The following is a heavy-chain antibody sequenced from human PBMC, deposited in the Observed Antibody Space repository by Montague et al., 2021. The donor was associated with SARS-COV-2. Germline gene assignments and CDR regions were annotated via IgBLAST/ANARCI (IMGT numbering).Heavy chain of an antibody. CDR3: TRDGQYGSGCSAH. CDR2: ISGSSTLI. V-gene: IGHV3-21*06. D-gene: IGHD6-19*01. CDR1: GFTFSLYT. Sequence: SLRLSCAGSGFTFSLYTMNWVRQAPGKGLEWVSAISGSSTLIFYADSVKGRFIISRDNAKNSLYLQMNSLRAEDTALYYCTRDGQYGSGCSAHWGQGTLVSVSS. J-gene: IGHJ4*02.